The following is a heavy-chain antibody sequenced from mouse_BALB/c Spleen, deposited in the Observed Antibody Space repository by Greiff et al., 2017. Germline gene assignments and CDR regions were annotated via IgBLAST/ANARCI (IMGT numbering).Heavy chain of an antibody. V-gene: IGHV2-2*01. D-gene: IGHD1-1*01. CDR3: ASPYYYGSSEAWFAY. J-gene: IGHJ3*01. CDR1: GFSLTSYG. Sequence: VQLVESGPGLVQPSQSLSITCTASGFSLTSYGVHWVRQSPGKGLEWLGVMWSGGSTDYNAAFISRLSISKDDSRSQVFFKMNRRQADDTAIYYCASPYYYGSSEAWFAYWGQGTLVTVSA. CDR2: MWSGGST.